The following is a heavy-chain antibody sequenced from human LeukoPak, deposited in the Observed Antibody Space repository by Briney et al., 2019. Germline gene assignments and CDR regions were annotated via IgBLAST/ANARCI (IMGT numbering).Heavy chain of an antibody. V-gene: IGHV1-8*01. CDR1: GYTFTSYD. J-gene: IGHJ4*02. D-gene: IGHD2-15*01. Sequence: ASVKVSCKASGYTFTSYDINWVRQATGQGLEWMGWMNPISGNTGHAQKLQGRVTMTTDTSTSTAYMELRSLRSDDTAVYYCARDRYCSGGSCYLANDFDYWGQGTLVTVSS. CDR2: MNPISGNT. CDR3: ARDRYCSGGSCYLANDFDY.